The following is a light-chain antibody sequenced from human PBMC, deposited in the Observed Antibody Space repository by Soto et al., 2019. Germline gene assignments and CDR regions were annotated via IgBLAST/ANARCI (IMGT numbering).Light chain of an antibody. CDR2: DVS. V-gene: IGLV2-14*03. J-gene: IGLJ1*01. CDR3: SSYTSTSTLYV. CDR1: SSDVGGYTY. Sequence: QSVLTQPASVSGSPGQSITISCTGTSSDVGGYTYVSWFQQYPGDVPKLIISDVSNRPSGISSRFSGSKSGNTASLTISGLQAEDEADYYCSSYTSTSTLYVFGTGTKLTVL.